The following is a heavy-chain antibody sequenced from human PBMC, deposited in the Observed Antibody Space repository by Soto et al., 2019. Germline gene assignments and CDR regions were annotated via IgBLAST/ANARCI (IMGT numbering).Heavy chain of an antibody. V-gene: IGHV3-30*18. Sequence: PGGSLRLSCAASGFTFSSYGMHWVRQAPGKWLEWVAVISYDGSNKYYADSVKGRFTISRDNSKNTLYLQMNSLRAEDTAVYYCAKDLPIAVAGTPIGPFDYWGQGTLVTVSS. CDR1: GFTFSSYG. D-gene: IGHD6-19*01. CDR2: ISYDGSNK. CDR3: AKDLPIAVAGTPIGPFDY. J-gene: IGHJ4*02.